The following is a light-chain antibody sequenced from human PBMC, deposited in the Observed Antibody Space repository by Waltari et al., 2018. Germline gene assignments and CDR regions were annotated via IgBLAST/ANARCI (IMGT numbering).Light chain of an antibody. J-gene: IGLJ1*01. CDR2: EGS. Sequence: QSALTQPASVSGSPGQSIPISCTGTISDFGSSTLVSWYQQHPGKAPKLMIYEGSKRPSGVSNRFSGSKSGNTASLTISGLQAEDEADYYCCSYAGSSTFYVFGTGTKVTVL. CDR1: ISDFGSSTL. CDR3: CSYAGSSTFYV. V-gene: IGLV2-23*01.